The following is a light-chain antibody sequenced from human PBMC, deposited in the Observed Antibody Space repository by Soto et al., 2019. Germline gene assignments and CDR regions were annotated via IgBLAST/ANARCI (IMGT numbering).Light chain of an antibody. J-gene: IGKJ1*01. CDR3: QQRGGWPRT. CDR1: QTINNY. CDR2: DAS. Sequence: IVLTQPPATLSLSPGEGVTLSCRASQTINNYLAWYQQKPGQTPRLLIYDASNRAAGVPARFSGSGSGTDFTLTISRLEPEDFAVYFCQQRGGWPRTFGQGTKVDIK. V-gene: IGKV3-11*01.